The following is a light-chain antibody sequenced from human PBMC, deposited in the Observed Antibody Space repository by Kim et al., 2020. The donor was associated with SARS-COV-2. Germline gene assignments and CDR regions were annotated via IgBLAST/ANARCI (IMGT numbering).Light chain of an antibody. CDR1: QSVSSN. CDR2: GAS. Sequence: EIVMTQSPATLSVSPGESATLSCRASQSVSSNLAWYQHKVGQAPRLLTYGASTRATGIPARFSGSGSGTEFNLTISSLQSEDFAVYYCQQYNNWPPVTFGGGTKVDIK. V-gene: IGKV3-15*01. J-gene: IGKJ4*01. CDR3: QQYNNWPPVT.